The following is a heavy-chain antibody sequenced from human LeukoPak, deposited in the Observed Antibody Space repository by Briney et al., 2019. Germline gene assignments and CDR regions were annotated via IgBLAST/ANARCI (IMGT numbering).Heavy chain of an antibody. V-gene: IGHV3-33*01. Sequence: PGGSLRLSCAASGFTFSSYGMHWVRQAPGKGLEWVAVIWYDGSNKYYADSVKGRFTISRDNSKNTLYLQMNSLRAEDTAVYYCARDGERAAARNYYYYGMDVWGQGTTVTVSS. D-gene: IGHD6-13*01. CDR2: IWYDGSNK. CDR3: ARDGERAAARNYYYYGMDV. CDR1: GFTFSSYG. J-gene: IGHJ6*02.